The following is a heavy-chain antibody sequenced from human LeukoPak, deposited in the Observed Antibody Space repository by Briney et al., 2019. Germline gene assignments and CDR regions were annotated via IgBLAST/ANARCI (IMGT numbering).Heavy chain of an antibody. CDR2: INWNGGST. J-gene: IGHJ6*03. D-gene: IGHD5-12*01. CDR1: GFTFSSYW. Sequence: GGSLRLSCAASGFTFSSYWMSWVRQAPGKGLEWVSGINWNGGSTGYADSVKGRFTISRDNAKNSLYLQMNSLRAEDTALYYCARLGGYDWGGYYYYYMDVWGKGTTVTVSS. CDR3: ARLGGYDWGGYYYYYMDV. V-gene: IGHV3-20*04.